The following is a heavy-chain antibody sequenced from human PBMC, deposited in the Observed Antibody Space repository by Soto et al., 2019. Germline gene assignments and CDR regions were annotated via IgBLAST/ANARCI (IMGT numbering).Heavy chain of an antibody. CDR3: GRGGRDGFDL. D-gene: IGHD3-10*01. V-gene: IGHV4-4*07. J-gene: IGHJ3*01. CDR1: GGSIGPSY. CDR2: IYITGST. Sequence: SETLSLTCSVSGGSIGPSYWNWIRQTAGTGLDWIGRIYITGSTNIHPSLKSRVAMSVDTAKNQFSLKLTSATAADTAVYYCGRGGRDGFDLWGQGTMVTVSS.